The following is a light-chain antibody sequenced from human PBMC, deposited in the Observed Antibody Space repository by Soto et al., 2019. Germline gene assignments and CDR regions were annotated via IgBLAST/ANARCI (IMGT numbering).Light chain of an antibody. CDR3: QQYNNWPDMYT. CDR1: QILSST. CDR2: GAS. Sequence: EIVMTQSPATLSVSPGERATLSCRAAQILSSTIAWYQQKPGQAPRLLIYGASTRATGVPARFSGSGSGTEFTLTISILQSEDFAVYYCQQYNNWPDMYTFGQGTKLEIK. J-gene: IGKJ2*01. V-gene: IGKV3-15*01.